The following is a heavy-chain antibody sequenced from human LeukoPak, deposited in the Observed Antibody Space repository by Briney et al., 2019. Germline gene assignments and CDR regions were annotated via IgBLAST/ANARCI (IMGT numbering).Heavy chain of an antibody. J-gene: IGHJ4*02. Sequence: GGSLRLSCAASGFTFSSYWMSWVRQAPGKGLEWVANIKQDGSEKYYVDSVKGRFTISRDNAKNSLYLQMNSLRAEDTAVYYCAREGDRGLTTYFDYWGQGTLVTVSS. V-gene: IGHV3-7*01. CDR1: GFTFSSYW. CDR3: AREGDRGLTTYFDY. D-gene: IGHD3/OR15-3a*01. CDR2: IKQDGSEK.